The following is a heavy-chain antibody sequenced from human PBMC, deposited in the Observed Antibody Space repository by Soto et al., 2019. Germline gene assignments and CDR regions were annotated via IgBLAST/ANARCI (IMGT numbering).Heavy chain of an antibody. CDR1: GGTFSSYT. CDR2: IIPILGIA. Sequence: QVQLVQSGAEVKKPGSSVKVSCKASGGTFSSYTISWVRQAPGQGLEWMGRIIPILGIANYAQKFQGRVTITADKSTSTAYMELSSLRSEDTAVYYCARDRSGSFQHWGQGTLVTVSS. CDR3: ARDRSGSFQH. J-gene: IGHJ1*01. D-gene: IGHD1-26*01. V-gene: IGHV1-69*08.